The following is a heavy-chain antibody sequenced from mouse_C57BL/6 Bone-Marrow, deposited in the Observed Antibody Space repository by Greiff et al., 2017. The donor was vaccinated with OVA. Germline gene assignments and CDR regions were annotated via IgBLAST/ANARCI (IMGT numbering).Heavy chain of an antibody. CDR1: GYTFTSYD. D-gene: IGHD2-5*01. Sequence: QVQLKESGPELVKPGASVKLSCKASGYTFTSYDINWVKQRPGQGLEWIGWIYPRDGSTQYNEKFKGKATLTVDTSSSTAYMELHSLTSEDSAVYFCARGNYSNYEGFAYWGQGTLVTVSA. J-gene: IGHJ3*01. V-gene: IGHV1-85*01. CDR2: IYPRDGST. CDR3: ARGNYSNYEGFAY.